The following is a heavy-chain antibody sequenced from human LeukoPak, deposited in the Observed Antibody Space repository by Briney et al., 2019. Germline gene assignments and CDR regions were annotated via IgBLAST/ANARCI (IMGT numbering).Heavy chain of an antibody. CDR3: AKDLLGRAGYYNLDY. V-gene: IGHV3-23*01. CDR1: GFTFSSYA. CDR2: ISGSGGST. D-gene: IGHD3-9*01. J-gene: IGHJ4*02. Sequence: PGGPLRLSCAASGFTFSSYAMSWVRQAPGKGLEWVSAISGSGGSTYYADSVKGRFTISRDNSKNTLYLQMNSLRAEDTAVYYCAKDLLGRAGYYNLDYWGQGTLVTVSS.